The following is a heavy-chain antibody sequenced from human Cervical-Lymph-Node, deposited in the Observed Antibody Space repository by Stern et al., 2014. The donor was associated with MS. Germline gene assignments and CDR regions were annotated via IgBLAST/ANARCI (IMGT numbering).Heavy chain of an antibody. V-gene: IGHV1-69*01. D-gene: IGHD3-10*01. J-gene: IGHJ5*02. CDR1: GGSFKSYA. CDR2: ICHMLAKA. CDR3: ARERSIHYPAFAP. Sequence: QVQLVESGAEVKKPGSSVRVSCKASGGSFKSYAFNWLRQAPGQGLEWMGAICHMLAKANYAQKFQGIVNVTADEATNTVYMELSFLTSEDTAVYYGARERSIHYPAFAPWGQGTLVTVSS.